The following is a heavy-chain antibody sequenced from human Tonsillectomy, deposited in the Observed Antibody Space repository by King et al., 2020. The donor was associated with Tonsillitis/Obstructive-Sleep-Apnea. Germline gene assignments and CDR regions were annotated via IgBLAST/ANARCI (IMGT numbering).Heavy chain of an antibody. CDR1: GFTFSSYS. J-gene: IGHJ6*03. D-gene: IGHD4-17*01. CDR2: ISSSSSYI. Sequence: VQLVESGGGLVKPGGSLRLSCAASGFTFSSYSMNWVRQAPGKGLEWVSSISSSSSYIYYADSVKGRFTISRDNAKNSLYLQMNSLRAEDTAVYYCARVREVTSPNYYFYMDGWGKGATVTVSS. V-gene: IGHV3-21*01. CDR3: ARVREVTSPNYYFYMDG.